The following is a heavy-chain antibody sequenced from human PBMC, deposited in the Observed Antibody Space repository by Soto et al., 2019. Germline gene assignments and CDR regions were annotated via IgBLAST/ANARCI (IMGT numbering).Heavy chain of an antibody. D-gene: IGHD2-15*01. CDR3: ARDLGPLCSGGSCYHNWFDP. Sequence: SVKVSCKASGGTFSSYAISWVRQAPGQGLEWMGGIIPIFGTASYAQKFQGRVTITADKSTSTAYMELSSLRSEDTAVYYCARDLGPLCSGGSCYHNWFDPWGQGTLVTVSS. CDR2: IIPIFGTA. V-gene: IGHV1-69*06. J-gene: IGHJ5*02. CDR1: GGTFSSYA.